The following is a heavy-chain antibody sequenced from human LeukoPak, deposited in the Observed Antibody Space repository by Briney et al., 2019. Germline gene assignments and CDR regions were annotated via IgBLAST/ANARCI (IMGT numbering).Heavy chain of an antibody. D-gene: IGHD6-19*01. CDR1: GGSFSGYY. J-gene: IGHJ4*02. CDR3: ARQVRSSGWYDYFDY. CDR2: IYYSGST. Sequence: PSETLSLTCAVYGGSFSGYYWSWIRQPPGKGLEWIGSIYYSGSTYYNPSLKSRVTISVDTSKNQFSLKLSSVTAADTAVYYCARQVRSSGWYDYFDYWGQGTLVTVSS. V-gene: IGHV4-34*01.